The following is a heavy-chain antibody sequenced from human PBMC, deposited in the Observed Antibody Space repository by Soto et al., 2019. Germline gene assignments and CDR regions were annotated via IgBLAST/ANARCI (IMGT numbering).Heavy chain of an antibody. V-gene: IGHV3-21*01. D-gene: IGHD6-13*01. CDR1: GFTFNTYS. J-gene: IGHJ5*02. Sequence: EVQLVESGGGLVKPGGSLRLSCAASGFTFNTYSMNWVRQAPGKGLEWVSSISSSGTYIYYADSMKGRFTISRDNAKNSLYLQMNSPRAEDTAVYYCVKDSSWYDSWGQGTLVTVSS. CDR3: VKDSSWYDS. CDR2: ISSSGTYI.